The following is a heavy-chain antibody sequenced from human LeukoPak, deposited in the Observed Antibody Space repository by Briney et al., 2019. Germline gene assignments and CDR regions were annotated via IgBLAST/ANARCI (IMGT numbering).Heavy chain of an antibody. CDR1: GFTFSSYG. D-gene: IGHD3-16*02. V-gene: IGHV3-30*03. CDR2: ISYDGSNK. J-gene: IGHJ4*02. CDR3: ARDLQPPSYDYVWGSYRAGDY. Sequence: GGSLRLSCAASGFTFSSYGMHWVRQAPGKGLEWVAVISYDGSNKYYADSVKGRFTISRDNSKNTLYLQMNSLRAEDTAVYYCARDLQPPSYDYVWGSYRAGDYWGQGTLVTVSS.